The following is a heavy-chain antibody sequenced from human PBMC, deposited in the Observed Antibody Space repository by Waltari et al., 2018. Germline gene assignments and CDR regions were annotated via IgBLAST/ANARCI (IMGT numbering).Heavy chain of an antibody. CDR2: GSPNGGNT. D-gene: IGHD3-16*01. CDR1: GYTFTSYD. J-gene: IGHJ6*02. V-gene: IGHV1-8*01. Sequence: QVQLVQSGAEVKKPGASVKVSCKASGYTFTSYDITWVRQAPGQGLEGMGRGSPNGGNTGYEREGQGRVTRTRNTSRSTAYKALSSLRSEDTAVYYCATITYDYVWGSFHGMDVWGQETTVTVSS. CDR3: ATITYDYVWGSFHGMDV.